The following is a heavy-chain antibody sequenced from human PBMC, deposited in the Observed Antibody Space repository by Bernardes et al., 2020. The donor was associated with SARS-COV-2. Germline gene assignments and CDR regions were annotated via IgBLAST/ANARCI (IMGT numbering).Heavy chain of an antibody. V-gene: IGHV3-7*01. CDR3: TRDHMGTFDV. CDR2: IKQDGSEK. Sequence: GGALSLSCAASEFSFPNSWLAWVRQAPGTGLEWVANIKQDGSEKNYVDSVKGRFTISRDNAKSSLYLQMNSLRAEDTAVYYCTRDHMGTFDVWGQGTMVTVSA. D-gene: IGHD6-13*01. CDR1: EFSFPNSW. J-gene: IGHJ3*01.